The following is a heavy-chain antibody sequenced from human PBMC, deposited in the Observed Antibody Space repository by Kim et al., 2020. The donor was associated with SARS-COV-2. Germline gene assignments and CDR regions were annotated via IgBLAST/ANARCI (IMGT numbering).Heavy chain of an antibody. V-gene: IGHV1-18*01. CDR2: ISAYNGNT. CDR3: ASASAITAMVTNFDS. Sequence: ASVKVSCKASGYTFTNYGISWVRQAPGQGLEWMGWISAYNGNTNYAQKFQGRVTMTTDTSTSTAYMELRSLRSDDTAVYYCASASAITAMVTNFDSWGQGTLVTVSS. J-gene: IGHJ4*02. CDR1: GYTFTNYG. D-gene: IGHD5-18*01.